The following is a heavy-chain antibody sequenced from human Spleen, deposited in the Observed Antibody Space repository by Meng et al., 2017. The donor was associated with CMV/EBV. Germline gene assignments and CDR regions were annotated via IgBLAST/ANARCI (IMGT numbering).Heavy chain of an antibody. Sequence: GGSLRLSCVASGFTFSNYWMHWVRQAPGKGLVWVSRINRDGSTTQYADSVKGRFTISSDNAKNTLYLQMSSLGAEDTAMYYCARDHSRGARITSFEVLMKFGMDVWGQGTTVTVSS. CDR2: INRDGSTT. D-gene: IGHD3-3*01. CDR3: ARDHSRGARITSFEVLMKFGMDV. CDR1: GFTFSNYW. J-gene: IGHJ6*02. V-gene: IGHV3-74*03.